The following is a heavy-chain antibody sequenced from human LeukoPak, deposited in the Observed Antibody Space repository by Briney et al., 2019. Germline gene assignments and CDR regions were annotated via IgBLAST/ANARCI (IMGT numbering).Heavy chain of an antibody. CDR2: ISSYNGKT. D-gene: IGHD1-26*01. V-gene: IGHV1-18*01. J-gene: IGHJ4*02. CDR3: ARRAYSGSSFFDY. CDR1: GYTFTTFG. Sequence: ASVKVSCKASGYTFTTFGITWVRQAPGQGLEWMGWISSYNGKTNYAQKLQGRVTMTRDTSTSTVYMELSSLRSEDTAVYYCARRAYSGSSFFDYWGQGTLVTVSS.